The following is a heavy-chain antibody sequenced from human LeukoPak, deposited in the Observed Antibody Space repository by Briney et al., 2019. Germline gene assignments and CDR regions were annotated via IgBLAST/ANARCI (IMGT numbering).Heavy chain of an antibody. J-gene: IGHJ4*02. Sequence: WGSLRLSCAASGFTFRNYVIHWVRQDPGKGLEWVAVTSSDLNVKLYADSVKGRFTISRDNSRSTLYLQMNSLRPEDTAIYYCAREGYYGSGSPPSLYFDYWGQGTLVTVSS. CDR2: TSSDLNVK. D-gene: IGHD3-10*01. V-gene: IGHV3-30-3*01. CDR3: AREGYYGSGSPPSLYFDY. CDR1: GFTFRNYV.